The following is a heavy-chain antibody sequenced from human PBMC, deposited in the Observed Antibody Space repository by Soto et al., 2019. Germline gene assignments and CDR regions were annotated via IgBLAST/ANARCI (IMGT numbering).Heavy chain of an antibody. CDR1: GFSVSNAY. D-gene: IGHD6-19*01. Sequence: GGSLRLSCAASGFSVSNAYMNWVRQAPGKGLEWVGRVKSKTAGGTTDYAAPVKGRFTISRDDSKNTVFLQVNSLKTEDTAIYYCYTVSSVVLALAGNYWGQGTLVTVSS. J-gene: IGHJ4*02. CDR3: YTVSSVVLALAGNY. CDR2: VKSKTAGGTT. V-gene: IGHV3-15*07.